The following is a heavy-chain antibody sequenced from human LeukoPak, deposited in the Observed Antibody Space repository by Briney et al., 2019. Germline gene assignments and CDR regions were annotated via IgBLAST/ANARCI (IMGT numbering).Heavy chain of an antibody. CDR1: GYTFTSYY. D-gene: IGHD2-15*01. J-gene: IGHJ4*02. Sequence: ASVEVSCKASGYTFTSYYMHWVRQAPGQGLEWMGIINPSGGSTSYAQKFQGRVTMTRDTSTSTVYMELSSLRSEDTAAYYCARGVDCSGGSCYPNFDYWGQGTLVTVSS. CDR3: ARGVDCSGGSCYPNFDY. CDR2: INPSGGST. V-gene: IGHV1-46*01.